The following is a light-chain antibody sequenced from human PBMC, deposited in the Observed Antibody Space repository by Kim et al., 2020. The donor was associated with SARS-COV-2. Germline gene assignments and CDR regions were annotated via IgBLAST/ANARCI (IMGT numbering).Light chain of an antibody. CDR1: KVGDKF. CDR2: QDT. J-gene: IGLJ1*01. V-gene: IGLV3-1*01. CDR3: QAWDSTFYV. Sequence: VYPGQTATISCSGHKVGDKFACWYQQKAGQSPVLIIYQDTKRPSGIPERFSGSNSGNTATLTISGTQAADEADYYCQAWDSTFYVFGTGTKVTVL.